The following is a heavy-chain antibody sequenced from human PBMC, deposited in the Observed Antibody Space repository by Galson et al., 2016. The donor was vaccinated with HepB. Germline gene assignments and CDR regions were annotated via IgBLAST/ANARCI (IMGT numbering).Heavy chain of an antibody. J-gene: IGHJ6*02. Sequence: SLRLSCAASGFTFSRYEMNWVRQAPGKGLEWVSYISRGSGTIYYADSVRGRFTVSRDNARNSLYLQMNSLRDEDTAVYYCATSDPGGDTFVDVWGQGTTVIVTS. D-gene: IGHD2/OR15-2a*01. CDR1: GFTFSRYE. CDR3: ATSDPGGDTFVDV. V-gene: IGHV3-48*02. CDR2: ISRGSGTI.